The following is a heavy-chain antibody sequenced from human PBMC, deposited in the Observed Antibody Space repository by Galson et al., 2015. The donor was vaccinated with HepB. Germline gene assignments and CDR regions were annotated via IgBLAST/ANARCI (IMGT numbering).Heavy chain of an antibody. CDR2: ISAYNGNT. J-gene: IGHJ4*02. CDR3: ARDADIAVAGTPTHEQFFDY. Sequence: SVKVSCKASGYTFTSYGISWVRQAPGQGLEWMGWISAYNGNTNYAQKLQGRVTMTTDTSTSIAYMELRSLRSDDTAVYYCARDADIAVAGTPTHEQFFDYWGQGTLVTVSS. V-gene: IGHV1-18*01. CDR1: GYTFTSYG. D-gene: IGHD6-19*01.